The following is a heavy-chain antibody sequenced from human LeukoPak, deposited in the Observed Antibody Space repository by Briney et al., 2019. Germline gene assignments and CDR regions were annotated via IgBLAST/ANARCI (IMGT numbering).Heavy chain of an antibody. Sequence: GGSLRLSCAASGFTFSNASMNWVRQAPGKGLEWVSSISSSSSYIYYADSVKGRFTIPRDNAKNSLYLQMNSLRAEDTAVYYCAREDIVATMTFDYWGQGTLVTVSS. V-gene: IGHV3-21*01. D-gene: IGHD5-12*01. J-gene: IGHJ4*02. CDR3: AREDIVATMTFDY. CDR2: ISSSSSYI. CDR1: GFTFSNAS.